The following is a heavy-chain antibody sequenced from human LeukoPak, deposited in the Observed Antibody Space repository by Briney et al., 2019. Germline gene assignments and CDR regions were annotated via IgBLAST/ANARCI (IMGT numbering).Heavy chain of an antibody. Sequence: GGSLRLSCAASGFTFSSYAMSWVRQAPGKGLEWVSAISSSGGRTSYVDSVKGRFTISRDNSKNTLYLQMNSLRAEDTAVYYCAKDGREQWLVPYYFDYWGQGALVTVPS. D-gene: IGHD6-19*01. V-gene: IGHV3-23*01. J-gene: IGHJ4*02. CDR1: GFTFSSYA. CDR2: ISSSGGRT. CDR3: AKDGREQWLVPYYFDY.